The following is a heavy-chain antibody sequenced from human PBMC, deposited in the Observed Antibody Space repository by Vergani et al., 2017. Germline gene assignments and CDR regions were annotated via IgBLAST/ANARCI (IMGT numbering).Heavy chain of an antibody. CDR1: RYRFSDYK. V-gene: IGHV5-51*01. J-gene: IGHJ6*02. CDR3: ARLRATDGMDV. Sequence: EVKLAQSGAEVKNPGVSLKIPCQGFRYRFSDYKLAWVRHMPGKGLEWVGIISPGGSDTRYSPSFQGQVTIPADKSISTAYLQWSILKASDTAMYYCARLRATDGMDVWGQGTTVTVSS. CDR2: ISPGGSDT. D-gene: IGHD1-1*01.